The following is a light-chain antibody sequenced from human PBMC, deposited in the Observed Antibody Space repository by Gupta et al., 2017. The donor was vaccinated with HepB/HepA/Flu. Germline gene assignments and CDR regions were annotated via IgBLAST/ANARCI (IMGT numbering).Light chain of an antibody. V-gene: IGLV2-14*03. J-gene: IGLJ1*01. CDR2: DVS. CDR3: SSYTSSSTYV. Sequence: QSALTQPASVSGSPGQSITISCTGTSRDVGGYNYVSWFQQHPGKDPKLMISDVSNRPSGVSNRFSGSKSGNTASLTISGLQAEDEADYYCSSYTSSSTYVFGTGTKVTVL. CDR1: SRDVGGYNY.